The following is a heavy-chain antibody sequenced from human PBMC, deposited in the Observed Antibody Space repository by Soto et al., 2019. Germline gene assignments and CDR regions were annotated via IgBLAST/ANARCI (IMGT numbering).Heavy chain of an antibody. CDR2: IYSTGST. D-gene: IGHD3-22*01. CDR3: ARASYDSIGYTIDY. J-gene: IGHJ4*02. V-gene: IGHV4-4*07. Sequence: KPSETLSLTCTVSNGSISSYYWNWIRQPAGKGLEWIGRIYSTGSTNYNPSLKSRVTVSVDTSKNQFSLKLNSVTAADTAVYYCARASYDSIGYTIDYWGQGTLVTVSS. CDR1: NGSISSYY.